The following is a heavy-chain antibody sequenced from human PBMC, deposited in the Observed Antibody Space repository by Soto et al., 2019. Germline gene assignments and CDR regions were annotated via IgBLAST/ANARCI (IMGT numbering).Heavy chain of an antibody. J-gene: IGHJ4*02. CDR3: ARGFSSGWYGYFEY. CDR2: IYYSGST. V-gene: IGHV4-59*01. D-gene: IGHD6-19*01. CDR1: GGSISSYY. Sequence: SETLSLTCTVSGGSISSYYWSWIRQPPGKGLEWIGYIYYSGSTSYNPSFKSRVTISVDTSKNQFSLKLSSVTAADTAVYYCARGFSSGWYGYFEYWGQGTLVTVSS.